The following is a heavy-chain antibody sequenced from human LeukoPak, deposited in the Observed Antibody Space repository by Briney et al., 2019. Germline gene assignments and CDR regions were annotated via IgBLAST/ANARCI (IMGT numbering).Heavy chain of an antibody. J-gene: IGHJ5*02. CDR3: ARAKSRDNWFDP. CDR2: ITGNGDYT. D-gene: IGHD5/OR15-5a*01. CDR1: GFTFDDYA. Sequence: PGGSLRLSCAASGFTFDDYAMHWVRQVPGKGLEWVSAITGNGDYTDYADSVKGRFTISRDNSKNTAYLQMNSLRSEDTAVYYCARAKSRDNWFDPWGQGTLVTVSS. V-gene: IGHV3-23*01.